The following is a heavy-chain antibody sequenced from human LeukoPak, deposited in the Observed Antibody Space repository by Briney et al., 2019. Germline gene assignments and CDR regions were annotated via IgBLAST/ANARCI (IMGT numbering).Heavy chain of an antibody. J-gene: IGHJ3*02. D-gene: IGHD2-15*01. CDR3: ARHGRYCSGGSCYSDAVDI. V-gene: IGHV5-51*01. CDR1: GYSFTSYW. CDR2: IYPGDSDT. Sequence: GESLKISCKGSGYSFTSYWIGWVRQMPGKGLEWMGIIYPGDSDTRYSPSFQGQVTISADKSISTAYLQWSSLKASDTAMYYCARHGRYCSGGSCYSDAVDIWGQGTMVTVSS.